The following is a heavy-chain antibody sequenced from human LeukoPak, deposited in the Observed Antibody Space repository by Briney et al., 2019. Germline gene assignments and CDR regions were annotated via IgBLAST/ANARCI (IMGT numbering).Heavy chain of an antibody. CDR3: ARELLDYYDSRAFDI. CDR1: GFTFSSYG. CDR2: IRYDGSNK. V-gene: IGHV3-30*02. J-gene: IGHJ3*02. D-gene: IGHD3-22*01. Sequence: GGSLRLSCAASGFTFSSYGMHWVRQAPGKGLEWVAFIRYDGSNKYYADSVKGRFTISRDNAKNSLYLQMNSLRAEDTAVYYCARELLDYYDSRAFDIWGQGTMVTVSS.